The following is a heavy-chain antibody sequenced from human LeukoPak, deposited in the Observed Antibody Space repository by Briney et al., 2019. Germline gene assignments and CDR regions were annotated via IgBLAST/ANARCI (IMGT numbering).Heavy chain of an antibody. D-gene: IGHD3-16*01. CDR3: AKESGFGAFAYYCCYMDV. J-gene: IGHJ6*03. CDR1: GFMFNSYG. V-gene: IGHV3-23*01. CDR2: ISGSVGST. Sequence: GGSLILSCASSGFMFNSYGMTAVGQAPGKGLDGVSAISGSVGSTYYADSVKGRFTTSRDNSENTLYLQMNSLRAEATAVYYCAKESGFGAFAYYCCYMDVWGKGPPVTISS.